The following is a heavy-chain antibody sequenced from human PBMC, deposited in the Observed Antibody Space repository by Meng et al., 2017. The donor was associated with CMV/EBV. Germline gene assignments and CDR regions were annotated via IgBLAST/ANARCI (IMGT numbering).Heavy chain of an antibody. CDR3: ARSGGSLTGALPPDY. CDR2: ISSSGSTM. Sequence: GGSLRLSCAASGFTFSDYYMSWIRQAPGKGLEWVSYISSSGSTMYYADSVKGRFIISRDNAKNSLYLQMNSLRAEDTAVYYCARSGGSLTGALPPDYWGQGTLVTVSS. D-gene: IGHD3-9*01. CDR1: GFTFSDYY. J-gene: IGHJ4*02. V-gene: IGHV3-11*04.